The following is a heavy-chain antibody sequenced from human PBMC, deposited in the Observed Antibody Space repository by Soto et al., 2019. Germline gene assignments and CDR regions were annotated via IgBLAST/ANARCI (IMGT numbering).Heavy chain of an antibody. CDR3: ARVSTLHCGGDCYSPPDY. V-gene: IGHV1-3*01. CDR1: GYTFTSYA. Sequence: GASVKVSCKASGYTFTSYAMHWVRQAPGQRLEWMGWINAGNGNTKYSQKFQGRVTITRDTSASTAYMELSSLRSEDTAVYYCARVSTLHCGGDCYSPPDYWGQGTLVTVPQ. CDR2: INAGNGNT. D-gene: IGHD2-21*02. J-gene: IGHJ4*02.